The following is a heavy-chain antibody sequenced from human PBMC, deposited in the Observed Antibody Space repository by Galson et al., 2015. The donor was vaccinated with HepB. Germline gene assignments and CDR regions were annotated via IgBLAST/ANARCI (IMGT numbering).Heavy chain of an antibody. D-gene: IGHD1-14*01. J-gene: IGHJ4*02. CDR3: AKDIRPHEPALFADY. Sequence: SLRLSCAASGFTFDVYAMHWVRQAPGKGLEWVSLISWDGGSTYYADSVKGRFTISRDNSKNSLYLQMNSLRAEDTALYYCAKDIRPHEPALFADYWGQGTLVTVSS. CDR1: GFTFDVYA. CDR2: ISWDGGST. V-gene: IGHV3-43D*03.